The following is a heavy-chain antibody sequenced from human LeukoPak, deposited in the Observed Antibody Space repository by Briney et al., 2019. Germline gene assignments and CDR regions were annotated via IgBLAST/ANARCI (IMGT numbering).Heavy chain of an antibody. CDR2: ISSSATFI. V-gene: IGHV3-48*03. CDR1: GFTFSSYE. Sequence: PGGSLRLSCAASGFTFSSYEMNWVRQAPGKGLEWVSYISSSATFIYYADSVKGRFTISRDNAKNSLYLQMNSLRAEDTAVYYCARVHIGLGDWGQGTLVTVSS. CDR3: ARVHIGLGD. J-gene: IGHJ4*02. D-gene: IGHD2-21*01.